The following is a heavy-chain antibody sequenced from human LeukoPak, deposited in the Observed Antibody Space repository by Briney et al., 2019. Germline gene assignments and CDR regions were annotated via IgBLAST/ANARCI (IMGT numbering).Heavy chain of an antibody. J-gene: IGHJ4*02. CDR3: ARLYGSGSYSFFDY. CDR1: GGSISSSSYY. Sequence: SETLSLTCTVSGGSISSSSYYWGWIRQPPGKGLEWIGSIYYSGSTYYNPSLKSRVTISVDTSKNQFSLKLSSVTAADTAVYYCARLYGSGSYSFFDYWGQGTLVTVSS. D-gene: IGHD3-10*01. CDR2: IYYSGST. V-gene: IGHV4-39*07.